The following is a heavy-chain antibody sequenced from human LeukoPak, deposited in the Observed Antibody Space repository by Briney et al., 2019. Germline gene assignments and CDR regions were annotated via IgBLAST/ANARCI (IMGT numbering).Heavy chain of an antibody. CDR3: ARDCTSTSCYARGDY. J-gene: IGHJ4*02. D-gene: IGHD2-2*01. CDR2: IWFDGSNE. CDR1: GFAFRSYG. Sequence: PGGSLRLSCAASGFAFRSYGMNWVRQAPGKGLEWVAVIWFDGSNEYYADSVKGRFTISRDNSKSSLYLQMDSLRAEDTALYYCARDCTSTSCYARGDYWGQGTLVTVSS. V-gene: IGHV3-33*01.